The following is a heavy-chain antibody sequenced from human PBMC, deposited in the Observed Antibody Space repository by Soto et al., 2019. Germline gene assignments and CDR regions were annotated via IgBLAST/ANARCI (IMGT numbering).Heavy chain of an antibody. V-gene: IGHV4-39*01. CDR2: VYHNENT. D-gene: IGHD3-16*01. J-gene: IGHJ5*02. CDR1: GGSINDFAYY. Sequence: PSETLSLTCTVSGGSINDFAYYWGWIRQPPGKGLEWIGTVYHNENTYYSPSLKSRVTISVDTAKNQFSLNLRSVTAADTAIYFCARRERYYGSPGWFDPWGQGALVTVSS. CDR3: ARRERYYGSPGWFDP.